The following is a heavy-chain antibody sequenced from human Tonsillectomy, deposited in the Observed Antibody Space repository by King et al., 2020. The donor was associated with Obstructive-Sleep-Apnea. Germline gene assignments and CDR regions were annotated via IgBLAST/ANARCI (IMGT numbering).Heavy chain of an antibody. CDR2: INTNTGNP. CDR3: ARPRPIGQGSYYFYGLDV. CDR1: GYSFTYFA. Sequence: VQLVQSGSELKRPGASVKVSCKASGYSFTYFAINWVRQAPGQGLEWMGWINTNTGNPTYVQGFTGRFVFSLDTSVSTAYVQISSLKAEDTAVYYCARPRPIGQGSYYFYGLDVWGQGTTVTVSS. V-gene: IGHV7-4-1*02. J-gene: IGHJ6*02.